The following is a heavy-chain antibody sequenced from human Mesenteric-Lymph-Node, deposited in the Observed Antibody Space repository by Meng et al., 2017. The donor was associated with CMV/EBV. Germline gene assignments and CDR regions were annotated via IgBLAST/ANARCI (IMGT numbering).Heavy chain of an antibody. CDR2: IQGGNHET. CDR3: ARYYYFWGGTANVYYFDY. V-gene: IGHV3-23*03. J-gene: IGHJ4*02. CDR1: GFAFSGYA. D-gene: IGHD3-3*01. Sequence: GESLKISCAASGFAFSGYAMNWFRQAPGKGLGWVSSIQGGNHETYYADSVKGRLIISRVNPRNTVFLQINSLRAEDTTVYFCARYYYFWGGTANVYYFDYWGQGTLVTVSS.